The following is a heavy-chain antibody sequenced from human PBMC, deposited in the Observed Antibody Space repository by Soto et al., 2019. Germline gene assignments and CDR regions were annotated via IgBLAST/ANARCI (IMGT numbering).Heavy chain of an antibody. V-gene: IGHV4-31*03. CDR3: ARSEESNDSRGYYRVCYYGMDV. CDR1: GGSISSGGYY. J-gene: IGHJ6*02. CDR2: IYYSGST. Sequence: SETLSLTCTVSGGSISSGGYYWSWIRQHPGKGLEWIGYIYYSGSTYYNPSLKSRVTISVDTSKNQFSLKLSSVTAADTAVYYCARSEESNDSRGYYRVCYYGMDVWGQGTPVTGPS. D-gene: IGHD3-22*01.